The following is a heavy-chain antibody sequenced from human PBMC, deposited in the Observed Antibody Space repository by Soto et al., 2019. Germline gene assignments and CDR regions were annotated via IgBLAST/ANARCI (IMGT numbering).Heavy chain of an antibody. Sequence: QVQLQQWGAGLLKPSETLSLTCAVYGGSFSGYYWSWIRQPPGKGLEWIGEINHSGSTNYNPSLKSRVTISVDTSKNQFSLKLSSVTAADTAVYYCARGLRGGYYIGGGYYYMDVWGKGTTVTVSS. CDR3: ARGLRGGYYIGGGYYYMDV. J-gene: IGHJ6*03. V-gene: IGHV4-34*01. D-gene: IGHD3-3*01. CDR1: GGSFSGYY. CDR2: INHSGST.